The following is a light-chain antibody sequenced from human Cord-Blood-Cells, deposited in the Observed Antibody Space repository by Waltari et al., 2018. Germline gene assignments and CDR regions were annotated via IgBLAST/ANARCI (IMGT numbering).Light chain of an antibody. V-gene: IGLV1-40*01. CDR1: SSNIGAGYD. CDR3: QPYDSSLSGSV. CDR2: GNS. Sequence: QSVLTQPPSVSGAPGQRVTISCTGSSSNIGAGYDVHWYQQLPGTAPKLLIYGNSNRPSGFPDRFSGSKSGTSASLAITGLQAEDEADDYCQPYDSSLSGSVFGGGTKLTVL. J-gene: IGLJ3*02.